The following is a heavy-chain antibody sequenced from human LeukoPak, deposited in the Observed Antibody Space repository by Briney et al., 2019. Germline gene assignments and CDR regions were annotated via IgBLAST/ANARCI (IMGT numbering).Heavy chain of an antibody. J-gene: IGHJ6*03. Sequence: SETLSLTCTVSGGSISSSSYYWGWIRQPPGKGLEWIGSIYYSGSTYYNPSLKSRVTISVDTSKNQFSLKLSSVTAADTAVYYCASRGGSGWPYYYYYYMDVWAKGPRSPSP. D-gene: IGHD6-19*01. CDR3: ASRGGSGWPYYYYYYMDV. V-gene: IGHV4-39*01. CDR1: GGSISSSSYY. CDR2: IYYSGST.